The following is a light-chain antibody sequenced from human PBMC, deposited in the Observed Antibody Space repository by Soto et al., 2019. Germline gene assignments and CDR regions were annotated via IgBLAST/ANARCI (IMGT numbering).Light chain of an antibody. J-gene: IGKJ1*01. V-gene: IGKV1-5*01. Sequence: DIQMTQSPSTLSASVGDRVTIPCRASQSIGRCLAWFQHQPGAAPTLLIYDASTLESGAPSRFSGTGSGTEFTSSITSLQPEDFGTYYCQQCYMGWTFGQGTKVDIK. CDR1: QSIGRC. CDR2: DAS. CDR3: QQCYMGWT.